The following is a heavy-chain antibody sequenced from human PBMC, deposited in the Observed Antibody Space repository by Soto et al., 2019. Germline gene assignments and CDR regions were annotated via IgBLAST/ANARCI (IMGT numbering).Heavy chain of an antibody. J-gene: IGHJ4*02. Sequence: ASVKVSCKASGYTFTSYGISWVRQAPGQGLEWMGWISAYNGNTNYAQKLQGRVTMTTDTSTSTAYMELMSLRSDDTAVYYCARESPSSYYDFWSGYPQACYFDYWGQGTLVTGSS. CDR2: ISAYNGNT. D-gene: IGHD3-3*01. V-gene: IGHV1-18*01. CDR3: ARESPSSYYDFWSGYPQACYFDY. CDR1: GYTFTSYG.